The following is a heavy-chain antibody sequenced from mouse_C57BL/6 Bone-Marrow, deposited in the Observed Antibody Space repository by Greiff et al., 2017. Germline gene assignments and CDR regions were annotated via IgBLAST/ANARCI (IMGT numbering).Heavy chain of an antibody. CDR1: GYTFTSYT. V-gene: IGHV1-4*01. D-gene: IGHD1-1*01. CDR3: AKNYYGSRFAY. Sequence: QMQLKQSGAELARPGASVKMSCKASGYTFTSYTMHWVKQRPGQGLEWIGYINPSSGYTKYNQKFKDKATLTADKSSSTAYMQLSSLTSEDSAVYYCAKNYYGSRFAYWGQGTLVTVSA. J-gene: IGHJ3*01. CDR2: INPSSGYT.